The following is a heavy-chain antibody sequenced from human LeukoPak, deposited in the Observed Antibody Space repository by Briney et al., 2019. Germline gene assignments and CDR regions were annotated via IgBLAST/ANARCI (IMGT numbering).Heavy chain of an antibody. J-gene: IGHJ4*02. D-gene: IGHD1-1*01. CDR3: AKAGIGADGAGFLCEY. Sequence: GGSLTLSCAASGFTFSDYAMSWVRQAPGKGLEWVSTASYYVGKQFHADSVRGRFTVSRDNSRNTVSLQMSSLRVEDTGIYYCAKAGIGADGAGFLCEYWGQGTLVTVSS. CDR2: ASYYVGKQ. V-gene: IGHV3-23*01. CDR1: GFTFSDYA.